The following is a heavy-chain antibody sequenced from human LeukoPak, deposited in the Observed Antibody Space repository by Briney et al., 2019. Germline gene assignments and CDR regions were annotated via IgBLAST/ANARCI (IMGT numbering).Heavy chain of an antibody. J-gene: IGHJ4*02. Sequence: GGSLRLSCAASGFTFSSYAMHWVRQAPGKGLEWVAVISYDGSNKYYADSVKGRFTISRDNSKSTLFLQMNSLRAEDTAVYYCARDSNPYSYAPGNYWGQGTLVTVSS. CDR1: GFTFSSYA. D-gene: IGHD5-18*01. CDR3: ARDSNPYSYAPGNY. V-gene: IGHV3-30-3*01. CDR2: ISYDGSNK.